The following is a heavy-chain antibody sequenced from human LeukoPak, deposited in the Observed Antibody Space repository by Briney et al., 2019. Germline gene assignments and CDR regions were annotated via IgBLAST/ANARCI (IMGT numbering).Heavy chain of an antibody. J-gene: IGHJ4*02. CDR3: AKDRFSQSVAGGDFDY. CDR2: IRDVGSNK. CDR1: GFTFSSYW. Sequence: GGSLRLSCAASGFTFSSYWMSWVRQAPGKGLEWVAFIRDVGSNKYYADSVKGRFTISRDNSKNTVYLQMTSLRADDTAVYYCAKDRFSQSVAGGDFDYWGQGTLVTVSS. D-gene: IGHD6-19*01. V-gene: IGHV3-30*02.